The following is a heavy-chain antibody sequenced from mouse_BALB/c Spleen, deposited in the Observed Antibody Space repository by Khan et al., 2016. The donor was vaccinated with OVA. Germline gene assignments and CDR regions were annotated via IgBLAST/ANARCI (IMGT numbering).Heavy chain of an antibody. V-gene: IGHV4-1*02. CDR1: GFDFSRYW. J-gene: IGHJ3*01. D-gene: IGHD2-14*01. CDR2: INPDSSTI. CDR3: GRPYRYDGSAWFAY. Sequence: EVKLLESGGGLVQPGGSLKLSCAASGFDFSRYWMSWVRQAPGKGLEWIGEINPDSSTINYTPSLKDKFIISRDNAKNTLYLQMSKVRSEDTALYYCGRPYRYDGSAWFAYWGQGTLVTVSA.